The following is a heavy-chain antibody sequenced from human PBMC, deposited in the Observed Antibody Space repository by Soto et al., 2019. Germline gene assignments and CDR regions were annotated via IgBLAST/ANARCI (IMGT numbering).Heavy chain of an antibody. D-gene: IGHD3-3*01. J-gene: IGHJ4*02. CDR1: GFTFSSYA. V-gene: IGHV3-23*01. Sequence: GGSLRLSCAASGFTFSSYAMSWVRQAPGKGLEWVSAISGSGGSTYYADSVKGRFTISRDNSKNTLYLQMNSLRAEDTAVYYCAKDFWSETRSYYFDYWGQGTLVTVSS. CDR2: ISGSGGST. CDR3: AKDFWSETRSYYFDY.